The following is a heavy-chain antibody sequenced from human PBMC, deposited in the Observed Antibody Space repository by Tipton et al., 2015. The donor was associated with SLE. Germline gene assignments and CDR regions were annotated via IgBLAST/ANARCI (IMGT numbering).Heavy chain of an antibody. J-gene: IGHJ4*02. CDR3: TKPTGAAAVDY. CDR2: ISYRDGST. V-gene: IGHV3-23*01. D-gene: IGHD6-13*01. Sequence: SLRLSCAASGFTFSSYAMSWVRQAPGKGLEWVSAISYRDGSTYYADSVKGRFTISRDNSKNTLYLQMNSLRAEDTAVYYCTKPTGAAAVDYWGQGTLVTVSS. CDR1: GFTFSSYA.